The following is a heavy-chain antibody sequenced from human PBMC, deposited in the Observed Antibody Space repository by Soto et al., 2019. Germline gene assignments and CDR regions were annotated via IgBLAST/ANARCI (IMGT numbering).Heavy chain of an antibody. V-gene: IGHV3-23*01. J-gene: IGHJ6*02. CDR2: VSGRGGST. Sequence: VQLLESGGGLVQPGGSLRLACTAPGFTFNHYAMSWVRQAPGKGLEWVSAVSGRGGSTKYADSVKGRFIISRDNSNSTLYLQMDSLRGEDTAVYYCAKDSTVTTSLYFYYYGFDVWGQGTTVTVSS. CDR3: AKDSTVTTSLYFYYYGFDV. D-gene: IGHD4-17*01. CDR1: GFTFNHYA.